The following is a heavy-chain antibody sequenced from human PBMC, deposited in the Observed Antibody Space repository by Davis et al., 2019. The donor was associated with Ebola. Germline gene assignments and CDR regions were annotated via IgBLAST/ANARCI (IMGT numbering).Heavy chain of an antibody. D-gene: IGHD2-2*01. CDR1: GSTFNSYW. Sequence: PGRPLRLPCARSGSTFNSYWISWVRQVPGKGLEWVANIKKDESEKYYVDSVKGRFTISRDNANNSLYLQMRSLRAEDTAVYYCARGFCNSTSCYGNWFDPWGRGTLVTVSS. J-gene: IGHJ5*01. CDR3: ARGFCNSTSCYGNWFDP. V-gene: IGHV3-7*01. CDR2: IKKDESEK.